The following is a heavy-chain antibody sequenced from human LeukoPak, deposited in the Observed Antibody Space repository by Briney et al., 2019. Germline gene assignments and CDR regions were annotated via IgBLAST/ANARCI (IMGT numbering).Heavy chain of an antibody. CDR2: IYYSGST. V-gene: IGHV4-59*01. Sequence: PSETLSLTCTVSGGSISSYYWSWIRQPPGKGLEWIGYIYYSGSTNYNPSLKSRVTISADTSKNQFSLKLSSVTAADTAAYYCARDGYYDILPRDGGYFSWFDPWGQGTLVTVSS. D-gene: IGHD3-9*01. J-gene: IGHJ5*02. CDR3: ARDGYYDILPRDGGYFSWFDP. CDR1: GGSISSYY.